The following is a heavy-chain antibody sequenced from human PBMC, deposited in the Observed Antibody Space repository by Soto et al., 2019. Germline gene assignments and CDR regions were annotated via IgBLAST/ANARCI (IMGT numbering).Heavy chain of an antibody. D-gene: IGHD3-10*01. CDR1: GFSLSTSGVG. J-gene: IGHJ4*02. V-gene: IGHV2-5*01. Sequence: SGPTLVNPTQTLTLTCTFSGFSLSTSGVGVGWVRQPPGKALEWLALVYSNDDKRFSPSLKTRLTISKDTSENQVVLTMTNMDPVDTATYYCARTAGYYRGRHFDFWGQGTLVTVSS. CDR2: VYSNDDK. CDR3: ARTAGYYRGRHFDF.